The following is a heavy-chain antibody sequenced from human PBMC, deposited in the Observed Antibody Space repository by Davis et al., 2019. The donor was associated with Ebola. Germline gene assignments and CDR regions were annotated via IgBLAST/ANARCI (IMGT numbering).Heavy chain of an antibody. CDR1: GYTFTSYA. J-gene: IGHJ3*02. V-gene: IGHV7-4-1*02. CDR3: ARALYYYDSSGYYFDAFDI. D-gene: IGHD3-22*01. CDR2: INTNTGNP. Sequence: AASVKVSCKASGYTFTSYAMNWVRQAPGLGLEWMGWINTNTGNPTYAQGFTGRFVFSLDTSVSTAYLQISSLKAEDTAVYYCARALYYYDSSGYYFDAFDIWGQGTMVTVSS.